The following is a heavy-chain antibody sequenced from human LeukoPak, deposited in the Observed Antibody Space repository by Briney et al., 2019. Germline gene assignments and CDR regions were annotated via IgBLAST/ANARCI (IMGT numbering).Heavy chain of an antibody. D-gene: IGHD3-10*01. CDR1: GGSISSGDYF. CDR3: AGYGSGSYYVNWFDP. V-gene: IGHV4-30-4*01. Sequence: SQTLSLTCTVSGGSISSGDYFWSWIRRPPGEGLEWIGHIYYSGSTYYNPSLKSRVIMSIDTSKNQFSLNLNSVTAADTAVYYCAGYGSGSYYVNWFDPWGQGTLVIVSS. CDR2: IYYSGST. J-gene: IGHJ5*02.